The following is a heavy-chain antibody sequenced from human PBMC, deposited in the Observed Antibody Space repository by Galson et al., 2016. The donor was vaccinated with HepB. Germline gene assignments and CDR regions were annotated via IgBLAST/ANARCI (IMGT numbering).Heavy chain of an antibody. CDR1: GFSLSTSGLG. J-gene: IGHJ3*02. CDR3: AHRPIGYSSSFLDAFDI. D-gene: IGHD6-13*01. CDR2: IYWDDDK. Sequence: PALVKPTQTLTLTCTFSGFSLSTSGLGVGWIRQPPGKALEWLALIYWDDDKRYSPSLKSRLTITKDTSKNQVVLTMTNVDPVDTATYYCAHRPIGYSSSFLDAFDIWGQGTMVTVSS. V-gene: IGHV2-5*02.